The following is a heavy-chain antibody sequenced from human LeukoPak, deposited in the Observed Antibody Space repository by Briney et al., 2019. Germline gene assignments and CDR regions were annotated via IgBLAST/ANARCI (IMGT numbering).Heavy chain of an antibody. J-gene: IGHJ4*02. D-gene: IGHD6-6*01. CDR3: ARGGAARPDY. CDR1: GFTFSNYG. V-gene: IGHV3-48*01. Sequence: GGSLRLSCAASGFTFSNYGMDWVRQAPGKGLEWVSYISSSSSPIYYADSVKGRFTISRDNAKNSLFLQMNSLRAEDTAVYYCARGGAARPDYWGQGTLVTVSS. CDR2: ISSSSSPI.